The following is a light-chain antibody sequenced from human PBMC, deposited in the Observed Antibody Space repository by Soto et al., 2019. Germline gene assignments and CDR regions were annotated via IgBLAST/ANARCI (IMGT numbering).Light chain of an antibody. CDR1: QSVRSNY. CDR2: GAS. J-gene: IGKJ2*01. CDR3: HQYWGSPYT. Sequence: EIVLTQSPGTLSLSPGERATLSCRASQSVRSNYLAWYQQKPGQDPRLRIYGASSRATGIPDRFSGTGSVTHFTLTISRLEPEDFAVYYCHQYWGSPYTFGQGTKLEIK. V-gene: IGKV3-20*01.